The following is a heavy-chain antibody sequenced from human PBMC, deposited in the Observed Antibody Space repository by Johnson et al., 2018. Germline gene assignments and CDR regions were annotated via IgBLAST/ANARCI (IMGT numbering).Heavy chain of an antibody. Sequence: VQLVQSGAEVKKPGASVKVSCKTSGYTFTTYYIHWVRLAPGQGLEWMGIINPSGGSPRYAQKFQGRVTMTRDTSTSPVNMELSSLRYEDTAVYYCERETGYSGMHEFDIGGQGTMVTVSS. CDR3: ERETGYSGMHEFDI. V-gene: IGHV1-46*01. CDR2: INPSGGSP. J-gene: IGHJ3*02. CDR1: GYTFTTYY. D-gene: IGHD3-10*01.